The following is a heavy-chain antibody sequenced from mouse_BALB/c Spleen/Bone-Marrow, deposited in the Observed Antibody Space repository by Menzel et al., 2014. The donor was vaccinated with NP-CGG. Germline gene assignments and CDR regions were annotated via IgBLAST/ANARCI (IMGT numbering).Heavy chain of an antibody. J-gene: IGHJ4*01. CDR1: GYTFTRYW. CDR2: IAPGSGNI. CDR3: ARSYYVSSPYAMDY. Sequence: DLVKPGASVKLSCKASGYTFTRYWINWVKQRPGQGLEWIGRIAPGSGNIYYNEMFKVKATLTVDASSSTAYIQLSSLSSEDSAVYFCARSYYVSSPYAMDYWGQGTSVTVSS. V-gene: IGHV1S41*01. D-gene: IGHD1-1*01.